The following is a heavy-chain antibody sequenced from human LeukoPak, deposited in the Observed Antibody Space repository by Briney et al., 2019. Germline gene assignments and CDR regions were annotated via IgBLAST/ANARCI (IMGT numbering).Heavy chain of an antibody. J-gene: IGHJ4*02. D-gene: IGHD3-16*01. Sequence: PSQTLSLTCTVSDDSISDYYRGWIRQPPGKGLEWIGYFHDSGTSTYNPSLKSRVTISADTSKNQFSLKLNSLTTADTAVYYCTRGAGWLIDYWGQGILVTVSS. CDR3: TRGAGWLIDY. CDR1: DDSISDYY. CDR2: FHDSGTS. V-gene: IGHV4-59*01.